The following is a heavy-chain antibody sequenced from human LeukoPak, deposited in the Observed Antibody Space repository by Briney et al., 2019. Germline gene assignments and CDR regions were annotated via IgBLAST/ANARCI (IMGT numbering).Heavy chain of an antibody. CDR3: ARDRNVLRYFDWFSQATTWFAP. Sequence: PSETLSLTCAVYGGSFSGYYWSWIRQPPGKGLEWIGEINHSGSTNYNPSLKSRVTISVDTSKNQFSLKLSSVTAADTAVYSCARDRNVLRYFDWFSQATTWFAPWGQGTLVIVSS. J-gene: IGHJ5*02. D-gene: IGHD3-9*01. CDR1: GGSFSGYY. V-gene: IGHV4-34*01. CDR2: INHSGST.